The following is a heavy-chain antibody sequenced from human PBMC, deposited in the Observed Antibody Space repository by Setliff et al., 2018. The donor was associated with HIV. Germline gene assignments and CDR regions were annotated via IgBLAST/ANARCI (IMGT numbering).Heavy chain of an antibody. J-gene: IGHJ6*02. CDR1: GDSISSHY. CDR3: ARPVSKNFYGLDV. Sequence: PSETLSLTCTVSGDSISSHYWSWIRQPPGRGLEWIGTLYFGGSTSYNSSLKGRVTISAATSKNVFSLNMTSVTAADTAVYYCARPVSKNFYGLDVWGLGTTVTVSS. V-gene: IGHV4-59*11. CDR2: LYFGGST.